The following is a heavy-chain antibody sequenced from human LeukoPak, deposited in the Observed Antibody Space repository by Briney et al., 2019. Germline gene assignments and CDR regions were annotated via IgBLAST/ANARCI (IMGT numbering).Heavy chain of an antibody. CDR2: IYYSGST. CDR3: ASLDRGYSYGRLDY. CDR1: GVSISSYY. Sequence: SETLSLTCTVSGVSISSYYWSWIRQPPGKGLEWIGYIYYSGSTNYNPSLKSRVTISVDTSKNQFSLKLSSVTPADTAVYYCASLDRGYSYGRLDYWGQGTLVTVSS. J-gene: IGHJ4*02. V-gene: IGHV4-59*01. D-gene: IGHD5-18*01.